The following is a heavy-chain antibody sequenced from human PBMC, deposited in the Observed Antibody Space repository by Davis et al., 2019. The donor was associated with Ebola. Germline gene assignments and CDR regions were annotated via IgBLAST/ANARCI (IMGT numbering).Heavy chain of an antibody. V-gene: IGHV3-30*04. Sequence: GESLKISCVVSGFTFRGYGMHWVRQAPGQGLEWVTHISNDGSNKDYADSVKGRFTISRENSQNTLYLQMNSLRTEDTAVYYCARVSLATRNYYGLDVWGEGTTVTVSS. J-gene: IGHJ6*04. CDR3: ARVSLATRNYYGLDV. D-gene: IGHD5-12*01. CDR1: GFTFRGYG. CDR2: ISNDGSNK.